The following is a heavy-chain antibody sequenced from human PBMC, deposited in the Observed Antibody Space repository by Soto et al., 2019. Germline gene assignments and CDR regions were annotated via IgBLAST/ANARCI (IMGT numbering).Heavy chain of an antibody. D-gene: IGHD1-1*01. CDR3: AKDGHNCNEDEDDAFDI. J-gene: IGHJ3*02. Sequence: EVQLVESGGGLVQPGGSLRLSCAASGFTFSSYSMNWVRQAPGKGLEWVSYISSSSSTIYYADSVKGRFTISRDNAKNSLYVQMNSLRYEDTAVYYCAKDGHNCNEDEDDAFDIWGQGTMVTVSS. V-gene: IGHV3-48*02. CDR2: ISSSSSTI. CDR1: GFTFSSYS.